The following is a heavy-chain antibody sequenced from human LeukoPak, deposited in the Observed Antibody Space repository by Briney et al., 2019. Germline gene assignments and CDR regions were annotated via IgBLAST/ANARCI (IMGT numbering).Heavy chain of an antibody. CDR1: GFTFSSYA. Sequence: GGSLRLSCAASGFTFSSYAMSWVRQAPGKGLEWVSAISGSGGSTYYADSVKGRFTISRDNSKNTPYLQMNSLRAEDTAVYYCAKDRSYYDSSGYWYYFDYWGQGTLVTVSS. CDR3: AKDRSYYDSSGYWYYFDY. J-gene: IGHJ4*02. D-gene: IGHD3-22*01. CDR2: ISGSGGST. V-gene: IGHV3-23*01.